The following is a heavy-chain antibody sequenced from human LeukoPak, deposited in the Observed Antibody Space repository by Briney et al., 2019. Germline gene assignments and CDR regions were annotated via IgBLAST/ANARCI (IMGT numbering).Heavy chain of an antibody. V-gene: IGHV1-3*01. Sequence: ASVKVSCKASGYIFTNYAIHWERQAPGQRLEWMGWINAGNGKANYSQKFRGRVTLTRDTSASTAYMELSSLRSEDTAVYYCARGYYDLLTGHVVTYYFDYWGQGTLVTVSS. D-gene: IGHD3-9*01. J-gene: IGHJ4*02. CDR3: ARGYYDLLTGHVVTYYFDY. CDR2: INAGNGKA. CDR1: GYIFTNYA.